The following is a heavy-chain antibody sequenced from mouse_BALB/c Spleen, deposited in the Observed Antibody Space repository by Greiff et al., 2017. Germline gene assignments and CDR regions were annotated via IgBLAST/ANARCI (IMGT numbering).Heavy chain of an antibody. CDR2: IWAGGST. CDR1: GFSLTSYG. CDR3: ARENYGYGGRFDV. J-gene: IGHJ1*01. D-gene: IGHD1-2*01. Sequence: QVQLKESGPGLVAPSQSLSITCTVSGFSLTSYGVHWVRQPPGKGLEWLGVIWAGGSTNYNSALMSRLSISKDNSKSQVFLKMNSLQTDDTAMYYCARENYGYGGRFDVWGAGTTVTVSS. V-gene: IGHV2-9*02.